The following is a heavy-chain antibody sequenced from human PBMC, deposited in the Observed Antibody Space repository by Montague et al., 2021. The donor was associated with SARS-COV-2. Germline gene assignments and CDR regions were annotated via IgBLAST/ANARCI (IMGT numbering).Heavy chain of an antibody. Sequence: PALVKPTQTLTLTCTFSGFSLSTSGMCVSWIRQPPGKALEWLARIDWDDDKYYSTSLKTRLTISKDTSKNQVVLTMTNMGPVDTATYYCARTHYYDSSGYHDAFDIWGQGKMVTVSS. V-gene: IGHV2-70*11. J-gene: IGHJ3*02. D-gene: IGHD3-22*01. CDR1: GFSLSTSGMC. CDR3: ARTHYYDSSGYHDAFDI. CDR2: IDWDDDK.